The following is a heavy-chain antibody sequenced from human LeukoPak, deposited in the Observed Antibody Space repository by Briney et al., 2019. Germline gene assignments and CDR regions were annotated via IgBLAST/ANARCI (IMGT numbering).Heavy chain of an antibody. D-gene: IGHD3-22*01. J-gene: IGHJ4*02. CDR1: GFTFSSYE. Sequence: GGSLRLSCAASGFTFSSYEMNWVRQAPGKGLEWVAVISYDGSNKYYADSVKGRFTISRDNSKNTLYLQMNSLRAEDTAVYYCARLWGHYYDSSGYGPPNDYWGQGTLVTVSS. V-gene: IGHV3-30*04. CDR2: ISYDGSNK. CDR3: ARLWGHYYDSSGYGPPNDY.